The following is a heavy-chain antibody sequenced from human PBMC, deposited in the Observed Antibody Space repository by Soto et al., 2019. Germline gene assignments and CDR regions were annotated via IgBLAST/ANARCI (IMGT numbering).Heavy chain of an antibody. J-gene: IGHJ4*02. CDR3: ASGDSYGSGATGDF. CDR2: IYYSGST. CDR1: GGSISSGGYY. Sequence: PSETLSLTCTVSGGSISSGGYYWSWIRQHPGKGLEWIGYIYYSGSTYYNPSLKSRVTISVDTSKNQFSLKLSSVTAADTAVYYCASGDSYGSGATGDFWGQGTLVTVSS. D-gene: IGHD3-10*01. V-gene: IGHV4-31*03.